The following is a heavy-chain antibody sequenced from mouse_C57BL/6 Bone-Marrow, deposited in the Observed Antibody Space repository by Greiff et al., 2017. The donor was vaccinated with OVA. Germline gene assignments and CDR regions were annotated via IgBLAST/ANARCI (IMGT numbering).Heavy chain of an antibody. V-gene: IGHV1-63*01. Sequence: QVQLLQSGAELVRPGTSVKMSCKASGYTFTNYWIGWAKQRPGHGLEWIGDIYPGGGYTNYNEKFKGKATLTADNSSSTAYMQFSSLTSEDSAIYYCARVTTVVAHWYFDVWGTGTTVTVSS. CDR1: GYTFTNYW. CDR3: ARVTTVVAHWYFDV. J-gene: IGHJ1*03. CDR2: IYPGGGYT. D-gene: IGHD1-1*01.